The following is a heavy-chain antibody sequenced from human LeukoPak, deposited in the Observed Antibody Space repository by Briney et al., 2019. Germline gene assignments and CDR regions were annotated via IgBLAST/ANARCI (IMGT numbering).Heavy chain of an antibody. Sequence: SETLSLTCAVYGGSLSGYYWSWIRQPPGKGLEWIGEINHSGSTNYNPSLKSRVTISVDTSKNQFSLKLSSVTAADTAVYYCARRAVRGVIQRSPRSAFDYWGQGTLVTVSS. D-gene: IGHD3-10*01. V-gene: IGHV4-34*01. J-gene: IGHJ4*02. CDR3: ARRAVRGVIQRSPRSAFDY. CDR2: INHSGST. CDR1: GGSLSGYY.